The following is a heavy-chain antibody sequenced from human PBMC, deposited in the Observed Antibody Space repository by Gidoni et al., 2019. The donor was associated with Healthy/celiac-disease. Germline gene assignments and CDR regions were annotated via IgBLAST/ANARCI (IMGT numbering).Heavy chain of an antibody. J-gene: IGHJ4*02. CDR3: ARDVPPGGDCSSTSCYDY. D-gene: IGHD2-2*01. CDR1: GFTFSSYS. Sequence: EVQLVESGGGLVKPGGSLRLSCAASGFTFSSYSMNWVRQAPGTGLEWVSSISSSSSYIYYADPVKGRFTISRDNAKNSLYLQMNSLRAEDTAVYYCARDVPPGGDCSSTSCYDYWGQGTLVTVSS. CDR2: ISSSSSYI. V-gene: IGHV3-21*01.